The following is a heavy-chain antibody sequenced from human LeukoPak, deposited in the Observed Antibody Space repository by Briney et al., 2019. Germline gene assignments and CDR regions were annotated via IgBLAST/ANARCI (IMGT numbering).Heavy chain of an antibody. CDR2: INPNSGRT. J-gene: IGHJ5*02. CDR3: AREGDYYGSGRDWFDP. CDR1: GYTFTGYY. Sequence: GASVKVSCKASGYTFTGYYMHWVRQAPGQGLEWMGWINPNSGRTNYAQKFQGRVTMTRDTSISTAYMELSRLRSDDTAVYYCAREGDYYGSGRDWFDPWGQGTLVTVSS. D-gene: IGHD3-10*01. V-gene: IGHV1-2*02.